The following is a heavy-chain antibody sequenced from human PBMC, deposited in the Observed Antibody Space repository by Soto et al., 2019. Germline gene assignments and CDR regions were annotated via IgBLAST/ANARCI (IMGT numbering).Heavy chain of an antibody. D-gene: IGHD5-12*01. CDR2: IIPILGIA. Sequence: GASVKVSCKASGGTFSSYTISWVRQAPGQGLEWMGRIIPILGIANYAQKFQGRVTITADKSTSTAYMELSSLRSEDTAVYYCARDSSGYDGAFVIWGQGTMVNVSS. J-gene: IGHJ3*02. CDR1: GGTFSSYT. V-gene: IGHV1-69*04. CDR3: ARDSSGYDGAFVI.